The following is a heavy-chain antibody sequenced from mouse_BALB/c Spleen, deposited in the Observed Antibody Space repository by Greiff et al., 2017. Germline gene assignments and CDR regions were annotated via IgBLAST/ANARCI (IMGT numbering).Heavy chain of an antibody. CDR2: IDPANGNT. Sequence: EVQGVESGAELVKPGASVKLSCTASGFNIKDSYMHWVKQRPEQGLEWIGRIDPANGNTKYDPKFQGKATITADTSSNTAYLQLSRLTSEDTAVYYCAREGGFCGSPHWYFDVWGEGTTVTVSS. V-gene: IGHV14-3*02. D-gene: IGHD1-1*01. CDR3: AREGGFCGSPHWYFDV. CDR1: GFNIKDSY. J-gene: IGHJ1*01.